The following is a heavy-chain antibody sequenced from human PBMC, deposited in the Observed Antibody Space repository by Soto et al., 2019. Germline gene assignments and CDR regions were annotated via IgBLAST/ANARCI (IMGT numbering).Heavy chain of an antibody. Sequence: QVQLQQWGAGLLKPSETLSLTCAVYGGSFSGYYWCWIRQPPGKGLEWIGEIDHSGSTNYNPSLKSRVTISVDTSKNQFSLKKSSVTAADTAVYYCARAWQQSDYYGLDVWGQGTTVTVSS. CDR1: GGSFSGYY. V-gene: IGHV4-34*01. CDR2: IDHSGST. CDR3: ARAWQQSDYYGLDV. D-gene: IGHD6-13*01. J-gene: IGHJ6*02.